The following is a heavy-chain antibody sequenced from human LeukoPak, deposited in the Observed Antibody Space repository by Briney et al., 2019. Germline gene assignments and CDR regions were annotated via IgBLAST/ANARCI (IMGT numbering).Heavy chain of an antibody. J-gene: IGHJ4*02. CDR3: ARSGGSGSCYDY. D-gene: IGHD3-10*01. V-gene: IGHV1-69*04. CDR1: GGTFSSYA. CDR2: IIPILGIA. Sequence: SVKVSCKASGGTFSSYAISWVRQAPGQGLEWMGRIIPILGIANYAQKFQGRVTITADKSTSTAYMELSSLRSEDTAVYYCARSGGSGSCYDYWGQGTLVTVSS.